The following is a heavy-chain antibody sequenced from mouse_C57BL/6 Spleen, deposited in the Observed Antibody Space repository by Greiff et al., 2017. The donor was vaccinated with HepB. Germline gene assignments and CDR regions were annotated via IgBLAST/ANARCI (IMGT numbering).Heavy chain of an antibody. CDR3: ARHFDGYLYFDY. D-gene: IGHD2-3*01. CDR1: GFSLTSYG. Sequence: QVQLKQSGPGLVAPSQSLSITCTVSGFSLTSYGVHWVRQPPGKGLEWLVVIWSDGSTTYNSALKSRLSISKDNSKSQVFLKMNSLQTDDTAMYYCARHFDGYLYFDYWGQGTTLTVSS. J-gene: IGHJ2*01. V-gene: IGHV2-6-1*01. CDR2: IWSDGST.